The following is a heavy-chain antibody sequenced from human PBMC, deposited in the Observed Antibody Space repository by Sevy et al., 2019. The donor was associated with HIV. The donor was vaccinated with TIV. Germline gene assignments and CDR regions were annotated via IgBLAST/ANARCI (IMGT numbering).Heavy chain of an antibody. CDR2: VSSDGSRI. V-gene: IGHV3-30-3*01. CDR3: AKDQLGSIDY. D-gene: IGHD7-27*01. CDR1: GFTFSNYA. J-gene: IGHJ4*02. Sequence: GGSLRLSCAASGFTFSNYAMHWVRQAPGKGLECVALVSSDGSRINNADSVKGRFTISRDNPKNTLHLQMNSLRTEDTAVYYCAKDQLGSIDYWGQGTLVTVSS.